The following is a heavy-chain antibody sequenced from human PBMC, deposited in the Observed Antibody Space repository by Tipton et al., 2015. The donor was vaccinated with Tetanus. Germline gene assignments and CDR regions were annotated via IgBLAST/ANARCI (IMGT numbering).Heavy chain of an antibody. D-gene: IGHD4-17*01. J-gene: IGHJ4*02. CDR3: ARGLRRAVTMRGFDY. CDR1: GGSFTGYY. V-gene: IGHV4-34*01. CDR2: IDHTEYT. Sequence: TLSLTCAVYGGSFTGYYWSWIRQPPGKGLEWIGEIDHTEYTNYNASLESRVTISIDMSKNQFSLNLRSVTAADTALYFCARGLRRAVTMRGFDYWGQGFLVTVSS.